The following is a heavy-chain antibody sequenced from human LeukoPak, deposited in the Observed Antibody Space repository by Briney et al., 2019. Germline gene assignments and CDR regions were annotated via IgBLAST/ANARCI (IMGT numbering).Heavy chain of an antibody. CDR2: IYYRGST. V-gene: IGHV4-59*01. D-gene: IGHD3-22*01. J-gene: IGHJ6*02. Sequence: SETLSLTCTVSGGSISSYYCSWIRQPPGKGLERIGYIYYRGSTNYNPSLKSRVTISLDTSKNQFSLKLTSVTAADTAVYYCARSSYSSGRYGGLDVWGQGTTVTVSS. CDR3: ARSSYSSGRYGGLDV. CDR1: GGSISSYY.